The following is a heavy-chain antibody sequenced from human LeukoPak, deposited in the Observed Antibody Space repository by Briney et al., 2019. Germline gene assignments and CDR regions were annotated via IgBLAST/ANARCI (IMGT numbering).Heavy chain of an antibody. J-gene: IGHJ3*02. CDR1: GFTFSSYA. V-gene: IGHV3-23*01. CDR2: ISGSGGST. Sequence: QAGGSLRLSCATSGFTFSSYAMSWVRQAPGKGLEWVSAISGSGGSTYYADSVKGRFTISRDNSKNTLYLQMNSLRAEDTAVYYCAKSDSSSWYFDAFDIWGQGTMVTVSS. CDR3: AKSDSSSWYFDAFDI. D-gene: IGHD6-13*01.